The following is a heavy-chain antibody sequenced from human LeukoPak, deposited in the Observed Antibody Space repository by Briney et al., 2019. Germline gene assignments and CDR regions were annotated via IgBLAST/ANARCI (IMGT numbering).Heavy chain of an antibody. V-gene: IGHV4-34*01. CDR1: TGSFSGYY. J-gene: IGHJ4*01. CDR3: ARNRADGSGTYYERNPLNFDS. Sequence: SETLSLTCAVYTGSFSGYYWTWFRQPPGKGLEWIGEINHSGSTNCNPSLKSRITLSVDTSKNQFSLKVGSVTAADTAIYYCARNRADGSGTYYERNPLNFDSWGQGTLVTVSS. D-gene: IGHD3-10*01. CDR2: INHSGST.